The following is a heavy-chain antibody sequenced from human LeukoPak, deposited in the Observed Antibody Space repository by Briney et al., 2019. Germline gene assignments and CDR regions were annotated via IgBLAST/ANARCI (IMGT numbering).Heavy chain of an antibody. V-gene: IGHV3-23*01. CDR3: AKEGGYSYGSHFDY. J-gene: IGHJ4*02. CDR1: GFTFSTYT. Sequence: GGSLRLSCVASGFTFSTYTLHWVRQAPGKGLEWVSAISGSGGSTYYADSVKGRFTISRDNSKNTLYLQMNSLRAEDTAVYYCAKEGGYSYGSHFDYWGQGTLVTVSS. CDR2: ISGSGGST. D-gene: IGHD5-18*01.